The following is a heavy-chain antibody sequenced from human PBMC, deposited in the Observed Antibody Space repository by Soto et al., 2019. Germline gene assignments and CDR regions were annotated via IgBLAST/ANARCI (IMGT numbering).Heavy chain of an antibody. CDR3: ARGPRRHYFDY. CDR2: IYPGDSDT. Sequence: GEVLKISCKASGYSFSDDWIGWVRQMPGKGLEWMGIIYPGDSDTRYSPSFQGQVTISADKSINTAYLQWSSLKASDTAMYYCARGPRRHYFDYCGQGTLVTVSS. J-gene: IGHJ4*02. CDR1: GYSFSDDW. V-gene: IGHV5-51*03.